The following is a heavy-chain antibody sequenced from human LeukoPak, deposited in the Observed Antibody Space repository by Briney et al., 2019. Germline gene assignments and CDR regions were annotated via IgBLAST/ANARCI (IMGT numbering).Heavy chain of an antibody. D-gene: IGHD3-16*02. Sequence: GGSLRLSCAASGFTFRSYWMHWVRQAPGKGLVWVSRINLDSTSTTYADSVKGRFTISRDNVKNTMYMQMNSLRAEDTAVYYCARVGYIDAFDIWGQGTMVTVSS. CDR3: ARVGYIDAFDI. CDR1: GFTFRSYW. CDR2: INLDSTST. V-gene: IGHV3-74*01. J-gene: IGHJ3*02.